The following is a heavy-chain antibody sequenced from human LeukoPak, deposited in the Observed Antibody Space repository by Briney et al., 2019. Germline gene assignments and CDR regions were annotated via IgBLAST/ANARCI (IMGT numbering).Heavy chain of an antibody. J-gene: IGHJ4*02. CDR3: AKDGVGAFDY. CDR1: GFTFDYT. CDR2: ISWDGGST. V-gene: IGHV3-43*01. D-gene: IGHD1-26*01. Sequence: GGSLRLSCAASGFTFDYTMHWVRQAPGKGLEWVSLISWDGGSTYYADSVKGRFTISRDNSKNSLYLQMNSLRTEDTALYYCAKDGVGAFDYWGQGTLVTVSS.